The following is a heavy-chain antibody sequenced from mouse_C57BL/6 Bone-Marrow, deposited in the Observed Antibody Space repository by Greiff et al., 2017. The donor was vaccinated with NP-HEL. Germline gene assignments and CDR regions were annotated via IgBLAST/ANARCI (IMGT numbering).Heavy chain of an antibody. CDR1: EYEFPSHD. Sequence: EVMLVESGGGLVQPGESLKLSCESNEYEFPSHDMSWVRKTPEKRLELVAAINSDGGSTYYPDPMEKRFIISRDNTKKTLYLQMSSLRSEDTALYYCARRHYDGYFDVWGTGTTVTVSS. CDR3: ARRHYDGYFDV. CDR2: INSDGGST. D-gene: IGHD2-4*01. J-gene: IGHJ1*03. V-gene: IGHV5-2*03.